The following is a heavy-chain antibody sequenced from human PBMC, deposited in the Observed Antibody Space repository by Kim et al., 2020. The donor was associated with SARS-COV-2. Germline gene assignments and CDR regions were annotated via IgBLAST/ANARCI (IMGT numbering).Heavy chain of an antibody. CDR2: INHSGRT. CDR1: GGSFSGYY. D-gene: IGHD3-10*01. CDR3: ARRLSNTSGWGSHYCDL. J-gene: IGHJ1*01. V-gene: IGHV4-34*01. Sequence: SETLSLTCAVYGGSFSGYYWSLIRQPPGKGLEWIGEINHSGRTNYNPSLKSRVTISVDTSKNQFSLKLTSVTAADAALYFCARRLSNTSGWGSHYCDLWGQGILVTVSS.